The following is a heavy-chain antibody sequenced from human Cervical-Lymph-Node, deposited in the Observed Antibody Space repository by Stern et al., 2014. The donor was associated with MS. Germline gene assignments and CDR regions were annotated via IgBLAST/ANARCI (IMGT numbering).Heavy chain of an antibody. CDR1: SYTFTNYG. V-gene: IGHV1-18*01. Sequence: VQLVQSGAEVKKPGASVKVSCQPSSYTFTNYGVTSVRRAPGQGLAWIGWISGYNGNTTYEQKFQRSVAMTTDPSHKIAHIGCRSLRSSDTAVYYCARAVYDVSGFSDYWGQGTLVTVSS. CDR2: ISGYNGNT. D-gene: IGHD6-19*01. J-gene: IGHJ4*02. CDR3: ARAVYDVSGFSDY.